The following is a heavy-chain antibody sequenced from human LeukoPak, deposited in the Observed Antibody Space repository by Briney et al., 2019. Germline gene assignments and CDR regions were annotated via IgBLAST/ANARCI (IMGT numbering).Heavy chain of an antibody. J-gene: IGHJ4*02. D-gene: IGHD5-18*01. CDR2: IKEDGSEK. V-gene: IGHV3-7*01. Sequence: PGGSLRLSCEASGFTFSTYWMSWVRQAPGKGLECVANIKEDGSEKSYVDSVKGRFTISRDDAKNSLYLQMNNLRAEDTALYYCARLNRGYCYGPTYYVEPGAGQWGQGTLVTVSS. CDR3: ARLNRGYCYGPTYYVEPGAGQ. CDR1: GFTFSTYW.